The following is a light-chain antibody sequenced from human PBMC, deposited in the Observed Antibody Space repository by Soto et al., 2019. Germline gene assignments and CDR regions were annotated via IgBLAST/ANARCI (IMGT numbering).Light chain of an antibody. CDR3: QQYNSYPWT. CDR1: QSIRSW. CDR2: KAS. V-gene: IGKV1-5*03. J-gene: IGKJ1*01. Sequence: DSPMTQSPATLSASVGDRVTITCRASQSIRSWLAWYQHKSGKAPKLLIYKASSLESGVPSRFSGSGSGTEFTLTIISLQPDDFATYYCQQYNSYPWTFGQGTKVEIK.